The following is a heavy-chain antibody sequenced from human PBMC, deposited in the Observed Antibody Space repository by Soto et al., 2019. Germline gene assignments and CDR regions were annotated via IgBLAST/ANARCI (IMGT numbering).Heavy chain of an antibody. CDR1: GGTFSSYA. CDR3: ARGSSRLRYPNSNNWFDP. V-gene: IGHV1-69*13. J-gene: IGHJ5*02. Sequence: GASVKVSCKASGGTFSSYAISWVRQAPGQGLEWMGGIIPIFGTANYAQKFQGRVTITADESTSTVYMELSSLRSEDTAVYYCARGSSRLRYPNSNNWFDPWGQGTLVTVSS. CDR2: IIPIFGTA. D-gene: IGHD6-19*01.